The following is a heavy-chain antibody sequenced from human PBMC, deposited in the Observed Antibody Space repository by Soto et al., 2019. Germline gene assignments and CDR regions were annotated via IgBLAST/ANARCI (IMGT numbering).Heavy chain of an antibody. CDR1: GDSVSSYS. D-gene: IGHD2-2*03. CDR3: AREGNLGRWIQPLDS. J-gene: IGHJ4*02. Sequence: PSGTLSLTCAVSGDSVSSYSLSWIRQPPGKGLEWIGNIHYNGNTKYSPSLKSRVTMSVDTSKNHFSLKLISVTTADTAVYFCAREGNLGRWIQPLDSWGQGTLVTVSS. CDR2: IHYNGNT. V-gene: IGHV4-59*02.